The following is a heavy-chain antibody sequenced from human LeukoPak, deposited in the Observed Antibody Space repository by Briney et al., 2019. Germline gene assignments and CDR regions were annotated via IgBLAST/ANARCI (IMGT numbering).Heavy chain of an antibody. CDR3: ASDTVATTFDY. V-gene: IGHV3-7*04. D-gene: IGHD4-17*01. CDR1: GFTFSNYW. Sequence: PGGSLRLSCAASGFTFSNYWMSWVRQAPGKGLEWVANIKQDGSDKYYVESVKGRFTISRDNAKNSLYLQMNSLRAEDTAVYYCASDTVATTFDYWGQGTVVTVSS. CDR2: IKQDGSDK. J-gene: IGHJ4*02.